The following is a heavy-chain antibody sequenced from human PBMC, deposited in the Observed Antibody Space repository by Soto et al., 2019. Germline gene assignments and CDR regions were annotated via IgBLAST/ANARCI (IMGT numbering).Heavy chain of an antibody. Sequence: PGGSLRLSCAASGFPFRTYSMNWVRQAPGKGLEWVSSISASGNYIYYADSLKGRFTVSRDNAKDSLFLQIDNLRVEDTAVYYCARDIAPPTLAARWFDTWGQGTLVTVSS. CDR3: ARDIAPPTLAARWFDT. CDR1: GFPFRTYS. J-gene: IGHJ5*02. V-gene: IGHV3-21*01. CDR2: ISASGNYI. D-gene: IGHD6-6*01.